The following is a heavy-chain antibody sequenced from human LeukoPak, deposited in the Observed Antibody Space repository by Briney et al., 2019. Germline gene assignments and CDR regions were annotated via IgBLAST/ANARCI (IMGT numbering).Heavy chain of an antibody. CDR3: AKDLPAAATGLHY. J-gene: IGHJ4*02. CDR1: EFTFSNYW. D-gene: IGHD6-13*01. CDR2: INPDGSST. Sequence: GGSLRLSCAASEFTFSNYWMHWVRQAPGKGLVWVSRINPDGSSTRYADSVNGRFTISRDNAKKSLYLQMNSLRAEDTALYYCAKDLPAAATGLHYWGQGTLVTVSS. V-gene: IGHV3-74*01.